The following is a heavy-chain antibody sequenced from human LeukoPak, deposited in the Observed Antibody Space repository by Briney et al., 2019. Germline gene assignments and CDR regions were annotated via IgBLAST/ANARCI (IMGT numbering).Heavy chain of an antibody. D-gene: IGHD3-22*01. CDR2: MNPNSGNT. CDR1: GYTFTSYD. J-gene: IGHJ1*01. CDR3: ARGPERYSDSSGSAYFRY. V-gene: IGHV1-8*01. Sequence: ASVKVSCKASGYTFTSYDINWVRQATGQGLEWMGWMNPNSGNTGYAQKFQGRVTMTRNTSINTAYMELSSLRSEDTAVYYCARGPERYSDSSGSAYFRYWGQGTLVTASS.